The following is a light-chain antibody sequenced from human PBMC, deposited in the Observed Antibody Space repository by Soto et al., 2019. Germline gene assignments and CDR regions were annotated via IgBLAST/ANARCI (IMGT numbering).Light chain of an antibody. V-gene: IGKV3D-15*03. CDR2: GVS. J-gene: IGKJ1*01. CDR1: QPVNNN. Sequence: EIVLTQSPATLSVSPGEGATLSCRASQPVNNNLAWYQQKPGQAPRLLIYGVSIRAAGIPARFSASGSGTDFTLTISDVQPEDFALYYCHQRQSWPRTFGQGTKVDIK. CDR3: HQRQSWPRT.